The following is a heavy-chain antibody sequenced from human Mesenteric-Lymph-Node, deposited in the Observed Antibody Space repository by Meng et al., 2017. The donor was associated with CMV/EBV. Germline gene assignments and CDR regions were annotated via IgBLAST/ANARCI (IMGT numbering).Heavy chain of an antibody. V-gene: IGHV1-18*01. CDR2: ISAYNGNT. CDR1: GYTFTSYG. Sequence: ASGYTFTSYGISWVRQAPGQGLEWMGWISAYNGNTNYAQKLQGRVTMTTDTSTSTAYMELRSLRSDDTAVYYCARDLRYFGQNWFDPWGQGTLVTSPQ. J-gene: IGHJ5*02. D-gene: IGHD3-9*01. CDR3: ARDLRYFGQNWFDP.